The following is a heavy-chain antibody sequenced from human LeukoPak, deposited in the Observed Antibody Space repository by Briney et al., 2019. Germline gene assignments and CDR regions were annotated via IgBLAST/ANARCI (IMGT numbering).Heavy chain of an antibody. CDR2: INPNTGGT. D-gene: IGHD1-26*01. J-gene: IGHJ3*02. CDR3: ARGGARPNDAFDI. Sequence: ASVKVSCKASGYTFTGYYMHWVRQAPGQGLEWMGRINPNTGGTNYAQKFQGRVTMTRDTSISTAYMELSRLTSDDTAMYYCARGGARPNDAFDIWGRGTMVTVSS. CDR1: GYTFTGYY. V-gene: IGHV1-2*06.